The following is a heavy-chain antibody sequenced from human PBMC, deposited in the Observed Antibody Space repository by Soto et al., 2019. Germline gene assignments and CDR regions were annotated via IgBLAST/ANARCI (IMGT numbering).Heavy chain of an antibody. CDR3: ARARMPVYSRSAGFDY. CDR1: GGSFSGYY. V-gene: IGHV4-34*01. D-gene: IGHD6-6*01. Sequence: KSSETLSLTCAFYGGSFSGYYWSWIRQPPGKGLEWIGEINHSGSTNYNPSLKSRVTISVDTSKNQFSLRLSSVTAADTGVYYCARARMPVYSRSAGFDYLGQGTLVTVSS. J-gene: IGHJ4*02. CDR2: INHSGST.